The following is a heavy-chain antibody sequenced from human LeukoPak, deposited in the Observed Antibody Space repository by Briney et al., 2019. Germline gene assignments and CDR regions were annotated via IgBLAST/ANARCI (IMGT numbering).Heavy chain of an antibody. CDR2: IYHSGST. D-gene: IGHD1-26*01. CDR1: GGSISSYY. Sequence: SETLSLTCTVSGGSISSYYWGWIRQPPGKGLEWIGSIYHSGSTYYNPSLKSRVTISVDTSKNQFSLKLSSVTAADTAVYYCARVLVGATSYFDYWGQGTLVTVSS. CDR3: ARVLVGATSYFDY. V-gene: IGHV4-38-2*02. J-gene: IGHJ4*02.